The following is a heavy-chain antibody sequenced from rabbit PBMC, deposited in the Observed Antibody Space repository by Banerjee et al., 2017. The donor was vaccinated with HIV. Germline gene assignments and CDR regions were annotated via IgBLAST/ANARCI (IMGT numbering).Heavy chain of an antibody. J-gene: IGHJ6*01. CDR3: ARNMWSDYSGL. Sequence: QSLEESGGDLVKPGASLTLTCKASGFTLSSYWMCWVRQAPGKGLEWIGCIYTGDAGKTGYASWAKGRFTISKTSSTTVTLQMTSLTAADTATYFCARNMWSDYSGLWGPGTLVTVS. D-gene: IGHD7-1*01. CDR1: GFTLSSYW. CDR2: IYTGDAGKT. V-gene: IGHV1S40*01.